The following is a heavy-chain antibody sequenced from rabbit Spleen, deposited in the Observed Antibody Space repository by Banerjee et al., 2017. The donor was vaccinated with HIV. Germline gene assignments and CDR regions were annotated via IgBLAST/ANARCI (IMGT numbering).Heavy chain of an antibody. Sequence: QEQLVESGGGLVKPEGSLTLTCKASGFSFSDRDVMCWVRQAPGKGLEWIACIYAGSSGTTYYASWAKGRFTFSKTSSTTVTLQMTSLTAADTATYFCARDLDCVIGWNFGWWGQGTLVTVS. J-gene: IGHJ4*01. CDR3: ARDLDCVIGWNFGW. V-gene: IGHV1S45*01. CDR2: IYAGSSGTT. CDR1: GFSFSDRDV. D-gene: IGHD1-1*01.